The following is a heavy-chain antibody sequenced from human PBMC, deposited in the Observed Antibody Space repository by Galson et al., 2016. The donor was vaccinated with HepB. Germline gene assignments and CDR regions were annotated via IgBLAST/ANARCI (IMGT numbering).Heavy chain of an antibody. CDR3: ARVDLYNKPTGY. J-gene: IGHJ4*02. CDR1: GFTFSSYW. V-gene: IGHV3-74*01. Sequence: SLRLSCAVSGFTFSSYWMHWVRQAPGKGLVWVSRISPDGRSTSYAESVKGRFTISRDNAKNTLYLQMNSLMAEDTAVYYCARVDLYNKPTGYWGQGTLVTVSS. CDR2: ISPDGRST. D-gene: IGHD1-1*01.